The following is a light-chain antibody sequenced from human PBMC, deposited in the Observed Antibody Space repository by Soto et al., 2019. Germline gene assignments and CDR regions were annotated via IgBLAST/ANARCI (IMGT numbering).Light chain of an antibody. Sequence: EIVMTQSPATLSVSPGERATLSCRASQSVSSNLAWYQQTPGQAPRLLIYGASTRATGIPARFSGSGSGTEFTLTISSLPSEDFAVYYCQQYNNWPGTFGQGTKVEIK. CDR2: GAS. J-gene: IGKJ1*01. V-gene: IGKV3-15*01. CDR3: QQYNNWPGT. CDR1: QSVSSN.